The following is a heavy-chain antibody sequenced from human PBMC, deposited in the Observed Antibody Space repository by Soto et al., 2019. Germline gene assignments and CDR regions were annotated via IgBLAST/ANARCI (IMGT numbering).Heavy chain of an antibody. CDR3: AKDSGGDSSGWYGVFYYGMDV. Sequence: GGSLRLSCAASGFTFDDYAMHWVRQAPGKGLEWVSGISWNSGSIGYADSVKGRFTISRDNAKNSLYLQMNSLRAEDTALYYCAKDSGGDSSGWYGVFYYGMDVWGQGTTVTVS. CDR2: ISWNSGSI. D-gene: IGHD6-19*01. CDR1: GFTFDDYA. J-gene: IGHJ6*02. V-gene: IGHV3-9*01.